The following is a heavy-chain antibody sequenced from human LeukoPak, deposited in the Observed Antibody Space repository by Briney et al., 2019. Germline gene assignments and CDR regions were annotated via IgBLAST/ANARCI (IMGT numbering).Heavy chain of an antibody. V-gene: IGHV3-9*01. Sequence: GRSLRLSCVASGFTFDDYAMHWVRQAPGKGLEWVSGISWNSGSIGYADSVKGRFTISRDNAKNSLYLQMNSLRAEDTAVYYCARDRSSWSFADWGQGTLVTVSS. D-gene: IGHD6-13*01. J-gene: IGHJ4*02. CDR1: GFTFDDYA. CDR3: ARDRSSWSFAD. CDR2: ISWNSGSI.